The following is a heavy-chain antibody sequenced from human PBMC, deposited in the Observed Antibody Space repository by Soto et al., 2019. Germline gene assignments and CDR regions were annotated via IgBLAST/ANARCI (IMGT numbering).Heavy chain of an antibody. Sequence: HPGGSLRLSCAASGFTVSSNYMSWVRQAPGKGLEWVSVIYSGGSTYYADSVKGRFTISRGNSKNTLYLQMNSLRAEDTAVYYCARAAGPTDTYYDFWSGYYTVPFYFDYWGQGTLVTVSS. V-gene: IGHV3-53*01. J-gene: IGHJ4*02. D-gene: IGHD3-3*01. CDR3: ARAAGPTDTYYDFWSGYYTVPFYFDY. CDR1: GFTVSSNY. CDR2: IYSGGST.